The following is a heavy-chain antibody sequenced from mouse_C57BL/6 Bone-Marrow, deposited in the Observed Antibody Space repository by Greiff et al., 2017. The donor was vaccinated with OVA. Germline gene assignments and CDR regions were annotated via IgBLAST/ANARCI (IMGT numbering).Heavy chain of an antibody. D-gene: IGHD2-9*01. CDR3: TSPTRVTTGFAD. CDR1: GFTFSDAW. V-gene: IGHV6-6*01. Sequence: EVKVVESGGGLVQPGGSMKLSCAASGFTFSDAWMDWVRQSPEKGLEWVAEIRNKANNHATYYAASVKGRFTISRDDSKSSVYLQMNSLRAEDTGIYDCTSPTRVTTGFADWGQGTLVTVSA. J-gene: IGHJ3*01. CDR2: IRNKANNHAT.